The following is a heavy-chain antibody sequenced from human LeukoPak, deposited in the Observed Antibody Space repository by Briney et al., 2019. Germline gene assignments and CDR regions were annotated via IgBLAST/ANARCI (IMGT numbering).Heavy chain of an antibody. CDR1: GGSFSGYY. V-gene: IGHV4-34*01. CDR2: INHSGST. Sequence: SETLSLTCAVYGGSFSGYYWSWIRQPPGKGLEWIGEINHSGSTNYNPSLKSRVTISVDTSKNQFSLQLSSLTAADTAVYYCARVWTGGRYSSSWSHRGQGTLVTVSS. J-gene: IGHJ4*02. D-gene: IGHD6-13*01. CDR3: ARVWTGGRYSSSWSH.